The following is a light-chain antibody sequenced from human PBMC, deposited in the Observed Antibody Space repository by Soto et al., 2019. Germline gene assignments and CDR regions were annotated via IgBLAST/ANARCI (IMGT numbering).Light chain of an antibody. Sequence: EVVMTQSPATLSVSPGERATLSCRASQSVSGNVAWYQHRPGQAPRLLIYGASSRATDIPARFSGSGSGTEFTLTITSLQSEDFAVYYCHQYDTLPPWTFGQGTKVEIK. CDR2: GAS. CDR1: QSVSGN. CDR3: HQYDTLPPWT. J-gene: IGKJ1*01. V-gene: IGKV3-15*01.